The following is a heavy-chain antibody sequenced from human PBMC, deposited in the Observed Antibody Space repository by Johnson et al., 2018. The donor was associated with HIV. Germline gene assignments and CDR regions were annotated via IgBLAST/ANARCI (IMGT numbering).Heavy chain of an antibody. D-gene: IGHD4-17*01. J-gene: IGHJ3*01. CDR1: DFTFSNNA. V-gene: IGHV3-30*04. CDR3: TRDRDGVWVS. Sequence: QVQLVESGGGVVQPGRSLRLSCAASDFTFSNNAIHWVRQAPGKGLEWVAVISYDGTNTYYADSVRGRFTISRDNTTNFLYLQMNTLRVEDTAVYYCTRDRDGVWVSRGQGTMVTVSS. CDR2: ISYDGTNT.